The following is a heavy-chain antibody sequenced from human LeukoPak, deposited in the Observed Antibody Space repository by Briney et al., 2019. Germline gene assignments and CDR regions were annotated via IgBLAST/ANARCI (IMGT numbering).Heavy chain of an antibody. J-gene: IGHJ4*02. D-gene: IGHD5-24*01. Sequence: SETLSLTCTVSGGSISSSAYYWGWIRQSPGKGLEWIGSVHNSGGSYYNPSLKSRVTISLNTSKNQFSLKLSSVTAADTAVYYCARAAGWLQLVGAFDYWGQGTLVTVSS. CDR3: ARAAGWLQLVGAFDY. CDR2: VHNSGGS. V-gene: IGHV4-39*07. CDR1: GGSISSSAYY.